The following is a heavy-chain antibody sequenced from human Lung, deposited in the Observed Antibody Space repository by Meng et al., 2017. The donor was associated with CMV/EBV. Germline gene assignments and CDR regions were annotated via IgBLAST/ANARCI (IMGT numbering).Heavy chain of an antibody. D-gene: IGHD4-17*01. CDR3: ARTNYGDYNWFDP. CDR2: LYYSGST. V-gene: IGHV4-31*03. CDR1: CGSISSGGFY. J-gene: IGHJ5*02. Sequence: HVQLQEPGPRPVHPSQTLSLTRTVSCGSISSGGFYWSWIRQHPGKGLEWIGYLYYSGSTYYNPSLRSRVAISIDTSKNQFSLKLTSVTAADTAVYFCARTNYGDYNWFDPWGQGTLVTVSS.